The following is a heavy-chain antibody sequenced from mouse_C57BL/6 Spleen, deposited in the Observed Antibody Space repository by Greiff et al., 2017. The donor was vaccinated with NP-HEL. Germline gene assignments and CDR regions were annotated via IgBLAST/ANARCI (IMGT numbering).Heavy chain of an antibody. J-gene: IGHJ2*01. CDR2: IHPNSGST. Sequence: VKLQQPGAELVKPGASVKLSCKASGYTFTSYWMHWVKQRPGQGLEWIGMIHPNSGSTNYNEQFKSKAKLTVDKSSSTAYMQLSSLTSEDSAVYYCAREGTTVVRYYFDYWGQGTTLTVSS. CDR3: AREGTTVVRYYFDY. V-gene: IGHV1-64*01. CDR1: GYTFTSYW. D-gene: IGHD1-1*01.